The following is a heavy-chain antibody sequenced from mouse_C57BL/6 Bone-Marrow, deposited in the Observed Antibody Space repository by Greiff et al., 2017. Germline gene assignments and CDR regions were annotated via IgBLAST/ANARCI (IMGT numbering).Heavy chain of an antibody. CDR3: TKIDYGYDRAWFAY. Sequence: QVQLQQSGAELVRPGASVTLSCKASGYTFTDYEMHWVKQTPVHGLEWIGAIDPETGGTAYNQKFKGKAILTADKSSSTAYMELRSLTSEDSAVYYCTKIDYGYDRAWFAYWGQGTLVTVSA. CDR1: GYTFTDYE. D-gene: IGHD2-2*01. CDR2: IDPETGGT. J-gene: IGHJ3*01. V-gene: IGHV1-15*01.